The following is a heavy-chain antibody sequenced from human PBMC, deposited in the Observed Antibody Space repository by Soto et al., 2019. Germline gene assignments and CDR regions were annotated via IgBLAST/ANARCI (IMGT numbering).Heavy chain of an antibody. J-gene: IGHJ5*02. CDR1: GYSFTNND. CDR2: MNPGSGDT. V-gene: IGHV1-8*01. D-gene: IGHD6-13*01. Sequence: QVQLVQSGAEVREPGASVKVSCKASGYSFTNNDVSWVRQATGQGLEWMGWMNPGSGDTGYAQKFKGRVTISADESTSTAYMELSSLTSEDAAVYYCARAAIHGSSWYFWFDPWGQGTLVTVSS. CDR3: ARAAIHGSSWYFWFDP.